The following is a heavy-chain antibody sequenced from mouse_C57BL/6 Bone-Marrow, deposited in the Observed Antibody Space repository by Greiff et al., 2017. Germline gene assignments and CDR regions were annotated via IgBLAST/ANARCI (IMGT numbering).Heavy chain of an antibody. CDR1: GYSFTGYF. D-gene: IGHD2-5*01. CDR3: ARASNYWFAY. J-gene: IGHJ3*01. Sequence: EVQLVESGPELVKPGDSVKISCKASGYSFTGYFMNWVMQSHGKSLEWIGRINPYNGDTFYNQKFKGKATLTVDKSSSTAHMELRSLTSEDSAVYYCARASNYWFAYWGQGTLVTVSA. CDR2: INPYNGDT. V-gene: IGHV1-20*01.